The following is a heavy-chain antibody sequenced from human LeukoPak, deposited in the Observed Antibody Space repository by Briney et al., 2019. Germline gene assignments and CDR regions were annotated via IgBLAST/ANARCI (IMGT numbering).Heavy chain of an antibody. D-gene: IGHD3-10*01. CDR2: ISISGGTT. V-gene: IGHV3-23*01. J-gene: IGHJ5*02. CDR3: ARDQGRYYYGSGSYSGWFDP. CDR1: GFTFSSHG. Sequence: PGGSLRLSCATFGFTFSSHGMTWVRQAPGKGLEWVSTISISGGTTYYADSVKGRSSISRDNSKNTLYLQMNSLRAEDTAVYYCARDQGRYYYGSGSYSGWFDPWGQGTLVTVSS.